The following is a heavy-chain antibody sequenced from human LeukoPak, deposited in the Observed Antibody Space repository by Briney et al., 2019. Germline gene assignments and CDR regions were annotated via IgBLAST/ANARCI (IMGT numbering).Heavy chain of an antibody. Sequence: SETPSLTCTVSGGSISSYYWSWIRQPPGKGLEWIGYIYYSGSTNYNPSLKSRVTISVDTSKNQFSLKLSSVTAADTAVYYCARVAAAGYFDDWGQGTLVTVSS. V-gene: IGHV4-59*01. J-gene: IGHJ4*02. CDR3: ARVAAAGYFDD. D-gene: IGHD6-13*01. CDR1: GGSISSYY. CDR2: IYYSGST.